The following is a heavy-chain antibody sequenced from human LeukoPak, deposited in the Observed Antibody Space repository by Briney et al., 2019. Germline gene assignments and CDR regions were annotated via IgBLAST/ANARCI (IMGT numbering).Heavy chain of an antibody. CDR1: GFTFSNAW. CDR3: TGRDSGSYYTLDY. CDR2: IKSKTDGWTT. D-gene: IGHD1-26*01. Sequence: GGSLRLSCAASGFTFSNAWMSWVRQAPGKGLEWVGRIKSKTDGWTTDYAAPVKGRFTISRDDSKNTLYLQMNSLKTEDTAVYYCTGRDSGSYYTLDYWGQGTLVTVSS. J-gene: IGHJ4*02. V-gene: IGHV3-15*01.